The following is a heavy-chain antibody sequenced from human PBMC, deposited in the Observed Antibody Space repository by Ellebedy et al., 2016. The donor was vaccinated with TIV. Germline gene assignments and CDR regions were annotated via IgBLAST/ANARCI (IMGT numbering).Heavy chain of an antibody. J-gene: IGHJ3*01. CDR2: IYSGGGT. Sequence: PGGSLRLSCAASGFTVSSNYMSWVRQAPGKGLEWVSVIYSGGGTYYADSVKGRFTISRDNAKSSLYLQMNSLKTEDTARYYCVKDLRGGSGFAFDVWGHGTLVTVSS. D-gene: IGHD6-19*01. CDR1: GFTVSSNY. V-gene: IGHV3-53*05. CDR3: VKDLRGGSGFAFDV.